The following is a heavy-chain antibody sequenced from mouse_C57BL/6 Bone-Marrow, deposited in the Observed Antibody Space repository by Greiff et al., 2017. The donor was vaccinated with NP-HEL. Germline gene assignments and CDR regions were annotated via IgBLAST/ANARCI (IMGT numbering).Heavy chain of an antibody. D-gene: IGHD1-1*01. Sequence: EVMLVESGGGLVKPGGSLTLSCAASGFTFSDYGMHWVRQAPEQGLEWVAYISSGSSTIYYADTVKGRFTISRYNAKNTLFLQKTSLRSEDTAMYYCARDYYDEGYAMDYWGQGTSVTVSS. CDR2: ISSGSSTI. V-gene: IGHV5-17*01. CDR3: ARDYYDEGYAMDY. CDR1: GFTFSDYG. J-gene: IGHJ4*01.